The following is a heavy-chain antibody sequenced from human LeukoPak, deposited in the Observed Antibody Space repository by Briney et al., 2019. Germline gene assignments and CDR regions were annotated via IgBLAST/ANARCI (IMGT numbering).Heavy chain of an antibody. CDR2: MNPSSGDT. Sequence: ASVKVSCKASGYTFTTYDITWVRQATGQGLEWMGWMNPSSGDTAYAQKFQGRVAMARDTSISTAYMELSSLRSEDTAVYYCARGLGDYYDTSDYYYAVPAHWGQGTLVTVSS. CDR3: ARGLGDYYDTSDYYYAVPAH. CDR1: GYTFTTYD. V-gene: IGHV1-8*01. D-gene: IGHD3-22*01. J-gene: IGHJ4*02.